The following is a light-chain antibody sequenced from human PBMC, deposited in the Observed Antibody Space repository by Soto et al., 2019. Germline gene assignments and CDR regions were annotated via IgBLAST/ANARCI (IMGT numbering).Light chain of an antibody. V-gene: IGKV1-6*01. CDR3: LQHYDFPPT. J-gene: IGKJ1*01. CDR1: KGIRDD. CDR2: ATA. Sequence: AIQVTQSPSSLSASVGDSVTITCRASKGIRDDLAWFQQSPGKAPKVLIYATANLQSGVPSRFSGSGSGTAFTLPSSSLQPEDFATYYCLQHYDFPPTFGQGTKVE.